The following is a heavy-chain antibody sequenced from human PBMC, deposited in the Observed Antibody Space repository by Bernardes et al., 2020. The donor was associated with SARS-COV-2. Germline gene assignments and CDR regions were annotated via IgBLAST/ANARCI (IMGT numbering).Heavy chain of an antibody. V-gene: IGHV3-9*01. CDR3: AKDYETGELGIAVEGYCGH. D-gene: IGHD6-19*01. J-gene: IGHJ4*02. Sequence: GGSLRLSCAASGFTFDDFAMHWVRHSPGKGLEWVSGISWNSGSIGYAASVKGRFTISRDNAKNSLYLQMNSLRPDDTGLYYCAKDYETGELGIAVEGYCGHWGQGTLVTVSS. CDR1: GFTFDDFA. CDR2: ISWNSGSI.